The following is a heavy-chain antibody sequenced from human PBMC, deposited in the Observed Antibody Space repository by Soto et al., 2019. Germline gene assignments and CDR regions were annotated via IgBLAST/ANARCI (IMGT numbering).Heavy chain of an antibody. CDR3: AREQLYYNEFRGRPLNAFDV. CDR1: GFTFRNYA. Sequence: EVDLVESGGGLVQSGESLTLSCVASGFTFRNYALSWVRQAPGKGLEWVSSIGLGRSPKYYADSVEGRFTISRDNAQNSLDLQMKSLRAEDTAVYYCAREQLYYNEFRGRPLNAFDVWGHGTMVTVSS. V-gene: IGHV3-48*01. CDR2: IGLGRSPK. D-gene: IGHD3-22*01. J-gene: IGHJ3*01.